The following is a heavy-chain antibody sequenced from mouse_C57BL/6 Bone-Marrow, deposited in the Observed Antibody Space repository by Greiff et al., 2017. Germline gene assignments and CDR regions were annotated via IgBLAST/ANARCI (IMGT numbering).Heavy chain of an antibody. D-gene: IGHD2-3*01. V-gene: IGHV5-15*01. CDR2: ISNLAYCI. CDR1: GFTFSDYG. J-gene: IGHJ4*01. CDR3: ARHDDYYAMDY. Sequence: EVKLMESGGGLVQPGGSLKLSCAASGFTFSDYGMAWVRQAPRKGPEWVAFISNLAYCIYYADTVTGRFTISRENAKTTLYLELSSLRSEDTAMYYCARHDDYYAMDYWGQGTSVTVSS.